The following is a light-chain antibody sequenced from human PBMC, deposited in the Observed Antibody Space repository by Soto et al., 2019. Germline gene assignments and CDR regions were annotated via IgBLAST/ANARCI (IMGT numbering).Light chain of an antibody. V-gene: IGKV3-15*01. CDR2: GAS. CDR3: QQYNNWPLT. Sequence: EIVLPPSPGTLSVSPGDRVTLSCRASQSVDINLAWYQQRAGQAPRLLVYGASTKATDMPGRFSGRGSGTEFTLTISSLQSEDFAVYWCQQYNNWPLTVGPGTRLEIK. J-gene: IGKJ5*01. CDR1: QSVDIN.